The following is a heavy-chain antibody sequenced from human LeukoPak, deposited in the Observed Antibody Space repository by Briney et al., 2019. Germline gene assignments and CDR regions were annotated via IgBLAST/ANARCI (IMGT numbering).Heavy chain of an antibody. CDR3: ARDGQQLARAH. D-gene: IGHD6-13*01. CDR1: GFTFSSYS. CDR2: ISSSSSTI. Sequence: GGSLRLSCAASGFTFSSYSMNWVRRAPGKGLEWVSYISSSSSTIYYADSVKGRFTISRDNAKNSLYLQMNSLRAEDTAVYYCARDGQQLARAHWGQGTLVTVSS. J-gene: IGHJ4*02. V-gene: IGHV3-48*01.